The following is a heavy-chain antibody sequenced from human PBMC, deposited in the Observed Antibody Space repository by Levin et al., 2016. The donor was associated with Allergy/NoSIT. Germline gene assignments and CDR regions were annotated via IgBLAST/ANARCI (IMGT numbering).Heavy chain of an antibody. J-gene: IGHJ4*02. CDR3: VKDTDAFMIVGPLDY. V-gene: IGHV3-64D*09. CDR2: ISSNGGST. CDR1: GFTFSSYA. D-gene: IGHD3-22*01. Sequence: GGSLRLSCSASGFTFSSYAMHWVRQAPGKGLEYVSAISSNGGSTYYADSVKGRFTISRDNSKNTLYLQMSSLRAEDTAVYYCVKDTDAFMIVGPLDYWGQGTLVTVSS.